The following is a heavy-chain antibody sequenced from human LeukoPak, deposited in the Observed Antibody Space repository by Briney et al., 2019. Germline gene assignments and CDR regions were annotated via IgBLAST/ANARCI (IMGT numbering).Heavy chain of an antibody. CDR2: IYPGDSDT. D-gene: IGHD6-19*01. CDR3: ARPPSGYSSGWYYMDV. CDR1: GYSFTSYW. Sequence: GESLKISCKGSGYSFTSYWIGWVRQMPGKGLEWIGIIYPGDSDTRYSPSFQGQVTISADKSISTAYLQWSSLKASDTAMYYCARPPSGYSSGWYYMDVWGKGTTVTVSS. J-gene: IGHJ6*03. V-gene: IGHV5-51*01.